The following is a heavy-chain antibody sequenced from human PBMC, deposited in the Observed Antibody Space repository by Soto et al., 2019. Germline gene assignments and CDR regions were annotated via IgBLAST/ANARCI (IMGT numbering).Heavy chain of an antibody. CDR1: GGSISSGGYS. CDR2: TYHSGST. J-gene: IGHJ4*02. CDR3: ATAPGPY. V-gene: IGHV4-30-2*01. Sequence: SETLSLTCAVSGGSISSGGYSWSWIRQPPGKGLEWIGYTYHSGSTYYNPSLKSRVTISVDRSKNQFSLKLTSVTAADTAVYYCATAPGPYWGQGTLVTVSS.